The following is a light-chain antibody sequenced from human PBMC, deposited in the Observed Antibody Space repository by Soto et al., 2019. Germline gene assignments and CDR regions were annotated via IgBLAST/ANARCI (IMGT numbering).Light chain of an antibody. V-gene: IGKV3-20*01. CDR1: QSVSNTY. CDR2: DAS. J-gene: IGKJ3*01. CDR3: QHYGRSPGLFT. Sequence: EIVLTQSPGTLSLSPGERATLSCRASQSVSNTYLAWYQQRPGQAPRLLIYDASSRVTGIPDRFSGSGSGTDFTLTISRLEPEDFAVYYCQHYGRSPGLFTFGPGTKVDIK.